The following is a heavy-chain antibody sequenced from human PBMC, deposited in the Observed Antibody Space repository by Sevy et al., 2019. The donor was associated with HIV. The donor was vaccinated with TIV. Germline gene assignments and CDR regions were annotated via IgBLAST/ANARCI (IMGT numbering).Heavy chain of an antibody. V-gene: IGHV4-34*01. D-gene: IGHD2-2*01. CDR1: GGSFNGYY. Sequence: SETLSLTCAVHGGSFNGYYWSWIRQPPGKGLEWIGEINHSGSTNYNPSLKSRVTISVDTSKKQFSLKLSSVTAADTAVYYCARSPPVVVVPGAPSWFDPWGQGTMVTVSS. J-gene: IGHJ5*02. CDR2: INHSGST. CDR3: ARSPPVVVVPGAPSWFDP.